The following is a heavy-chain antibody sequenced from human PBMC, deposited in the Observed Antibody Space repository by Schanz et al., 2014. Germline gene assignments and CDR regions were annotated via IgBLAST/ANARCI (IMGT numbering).Heavy chain of an antibody. CDR1: GFTFSSYG. Sequence: QVQLVESGGGVVQPGRSLRLSCAASGFTFSSYGMHWVRQAPGKGLEWVAAMSYDGSIKYYGDSVKGRFTISRDNPKNTLYLHMNTLRSEDTAVYYCAKDSTHIDIVLVPTAIDYWGQGTLVTVSS. CDR3: AKDSTHIDIVLVPTAIDY. V-gene: IGHV3-30*18. D-gene: IGHD2-2*01. J-gene: IGHJ4*02. CDR2: MSYDGSIK.